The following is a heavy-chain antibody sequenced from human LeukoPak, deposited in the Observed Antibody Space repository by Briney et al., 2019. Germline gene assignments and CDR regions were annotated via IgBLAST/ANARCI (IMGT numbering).Heavy chain of an antibody. D-gene: IGHD3-10*01. CDR2: INPNSGGT. CDR3: ARGPRITMVRGVAYGMDV. Sequence: ASVKVSCKASGYTFTGYYVHWVRQAPGQGLEWMGWINPNSGGTNYAQKFQGWVTMTRDTSISTAYMELSRLRSDDTAVYYCARGPRITMVRGVAYGMDVWGQGTTVTVSS. V-gene: IGHV1-2*04. J-gene: IGHJ6*02. CDR1: GYTFTGYY.